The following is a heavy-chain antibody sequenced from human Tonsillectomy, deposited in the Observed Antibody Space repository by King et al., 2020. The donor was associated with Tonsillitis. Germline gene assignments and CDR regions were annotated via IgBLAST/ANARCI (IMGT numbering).Heavy chain of an antibody. J-gene: IGHJ4*02. V-gene: IGHV3-7*04. D-gene: IGHD6-19*01. CDR2: IKQDGSEK. Sequence: VQLVESGGGLVQPGGSLRLSCAASGFTFSNYWMTWVRQAPGKGLEWVANIKQDGSEKYYVDSVKGRFTISRDNAKNSLYLQMNSLGTEDTAVYYCARGGRIFSAWYSFMFFDYWGQGTLVTVSS. CDR1: GFTFSNYW. CDR3: ARGGRIFSAWYSFMFFDY.